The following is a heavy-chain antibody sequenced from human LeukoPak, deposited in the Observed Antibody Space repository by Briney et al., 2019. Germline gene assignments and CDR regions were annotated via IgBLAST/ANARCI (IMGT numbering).Heavy chain of an antibody. J-gene: IGHJ4*02. V-gene: IGHV3-7*03. Sequence: GGSLRLSCAASGFTFSRYWMNWVRQAPGKGLEWVANIKHDGSAQNYVDSVKGRFTISRDNAKNSLYLQMGSLSTEDTAFYYCAKEMDLSRYCSSTSCHPFDFWGQGTLVTVSS. CDR2: IKHDGSAQ. CDR1: GFTFSRYW. D-gene: IGHD2-2*01. CDR3: AKEMDLSRYCSSTSCHPFDF.